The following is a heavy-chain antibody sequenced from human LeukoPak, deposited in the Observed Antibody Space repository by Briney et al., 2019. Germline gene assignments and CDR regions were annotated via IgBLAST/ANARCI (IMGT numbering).Heavy chain of an antibody. V-gene: IGHV3-21*01. J-gene: IGHJ4*02. Sequence: GGSLRLSCAASGFTFSSYAMNWVRQAPGKGLEWVSSISSSSSYIYYADSVKGRFTISRDNAKNSLYLQMNSLRAEDTAVYYCARGRRYLGDGYNAPSYFDYWGQGTLVTVSS. CDR2: ISSSSSYI. CDR1: GFTFSSYA. D-gene: IGHD5-24*01. CDR3: ARGRRYLGDGYNAPSYFDY.